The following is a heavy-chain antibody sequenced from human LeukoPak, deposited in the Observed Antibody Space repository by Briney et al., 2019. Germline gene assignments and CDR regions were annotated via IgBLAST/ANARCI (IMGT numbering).Heavy chain of an antibody. D-gene: IGHD4-11*01. Sequence: SETLSLTCTVSGGSISGYYWSWIRQPPGKGLEWIGYIYSSGSTNYNPSLKSRVTISIDTSKNQFSLKLSSVTAADTAVYYCAREGTTVTHFDYWGQGTQVTVSS. J-gene: IGHJ4*02. CDR3: AREGTTVTHFDY. V-gene: IGHV4-59*01. CDR2: IYSSGST. CDR1: GGSISGYY.